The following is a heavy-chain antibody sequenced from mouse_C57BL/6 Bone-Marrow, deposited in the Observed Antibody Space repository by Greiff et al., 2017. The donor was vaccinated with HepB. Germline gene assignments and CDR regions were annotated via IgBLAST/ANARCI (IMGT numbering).Heavy chain of an antibody. V-gene: IGHV5-9-1*02. CDR3: TRDRGLLRPYYFDY. CDR1: GFTFSSYA. J-gene: IGHJ2*01. D-gene: IGHD2-3*01. Sequence: EVQLVESGEGLVKPGGSLKLSCAASGFTFSSYAMSWVRQTPEKRLEWVAYISSGGDYIYYADTVKGRFTISRDNARNTLDLQMSSLKSEDTAMYYCTRDRGLLRPYYFDYWGQGTTLTVSS. CDR2: ISSGGDYI.